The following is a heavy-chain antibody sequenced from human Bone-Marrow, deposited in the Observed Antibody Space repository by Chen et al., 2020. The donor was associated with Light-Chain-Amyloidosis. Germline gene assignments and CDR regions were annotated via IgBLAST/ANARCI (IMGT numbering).Heavy chain of an antibody. CDR1: GFTFSRYS. CDR2: ISPDTTTI. D-gene: IGHD3-3*01. J-gene: IGHJ5*02. Sequence: EVQLVQSGGGLVQPGGSLRLSCAASGFTFSRYSMNWVRQAPGKGLEWISYISPDTTTIHYADSVKARFTISRDNAKNSLYLQMNSLRDEDTAFYYCARDYYAFWNGDPWGWFDPWGQGTLVTVSS. V-gene: IGHV3-48*02. CDR3: ARDYYAFWNGDPWGWFDP.